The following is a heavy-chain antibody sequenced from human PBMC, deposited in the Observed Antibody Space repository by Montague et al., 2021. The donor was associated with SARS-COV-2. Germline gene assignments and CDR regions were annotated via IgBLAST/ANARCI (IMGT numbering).Heavy chain of an antibody. D-gene: IGHD6-19*01. J-gene: IGHJ4*02. CDR3: ARSWGQWLLWGYYFDY. CDR2: IDHSGNT. CDR1: GGSFSTYY. Sequence: SETLSLTCAVYGGSFSTYYWAWIRQSPGKGLEWIGNIDHSGNTNXNPSLKSRVTISVNTSKNQFSLKLSSVTAADTAVYYCARSWGQWLLWGYYFDYWGQGTLVTVSS. V-gene: IGHV4-34*01.